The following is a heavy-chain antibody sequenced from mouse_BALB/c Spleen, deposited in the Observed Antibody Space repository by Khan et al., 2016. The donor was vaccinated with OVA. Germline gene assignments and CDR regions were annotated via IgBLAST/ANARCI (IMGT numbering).Heavy chain of an antibody. D-gene: IGHD2-1*01. V-gene: IGHV5-6-4*01. CDR1: GFSFSSYT. J-gene: IGHJ1*01. Sequence: EVQLQESGGGLVNPGGSLKLSCAASGFSFSSYTMSWVLQTPEKRLEWVATISSGSTYTYYPDSVKGRFTISRDNAKNTLYLQMSSLKSEDTAMYYCTRDGNYAHWYFDVWGAGTTVTVSS. CDR3: TRDGNYAHWYFDV. CDR2: ISSGSTYT.